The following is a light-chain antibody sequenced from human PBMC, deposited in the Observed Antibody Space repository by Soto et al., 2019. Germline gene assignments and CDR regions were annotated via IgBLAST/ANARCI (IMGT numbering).Light chain of an antibody. CDR3: QQYNSYPT. V-gene: IGKV1D-16*01. CDR1: QGIGSW. J-gene: IGKJ1*01. CDR2: GAS. Sequence: DIRLTQSPSSVSASVGDRVTITCRASQGIGSWLAWYQHKPGKAPKLLIDGASTLQTGVPSRFSGSGSGTDFTLTISSLQPEDFATYYCQQYNSYPTFGQGTKVEIK.